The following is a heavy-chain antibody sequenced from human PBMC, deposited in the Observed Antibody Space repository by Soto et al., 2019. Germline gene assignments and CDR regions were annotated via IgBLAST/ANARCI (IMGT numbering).Heavy chain of an antibody. D-gene: IGHD5-18*01. CDR2: ISAYNGNT. Sequence: ASVKVSCKASGYSFTSYGITWVRQAPGQGLEWMGLISAYNGNTNYAQKLQDRVTMTTDTSTNTAYMELRSLRSDDTAVYYCARDLREYSYGPRDYWGQGTLVTVSS. J-gene: IGHJ4*02. CDR3: ARDLREYSYGPRDY. CDR1: GYSFTSYG. V-gene: IGHV1-18*01.